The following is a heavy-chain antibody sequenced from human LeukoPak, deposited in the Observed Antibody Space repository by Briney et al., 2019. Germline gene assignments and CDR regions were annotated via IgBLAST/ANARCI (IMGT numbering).Heavy chain of an antibody. J-gene: IGHJ6*02. CDR3: ARGGSGWYGYCYYGMDV. CDR2: MNPNSGNT. D-gene: IGHD6-19*01. Sequence: ASVKVSCKASGYTFTSYDINWVRQATGQGLEWMGWMNPNSGNTGYAQKFQGRVTMTRNTSISTAYMELSSLRSEDAAVYYCARGGSGWYGYCYYGMDVWGQGTTVTVSS. CDR1: GYTFTSYD. V-gene: IGHV1-8*01.